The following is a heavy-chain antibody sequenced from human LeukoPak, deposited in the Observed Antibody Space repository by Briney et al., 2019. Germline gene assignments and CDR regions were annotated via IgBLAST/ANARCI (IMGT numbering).Heavy chain of an antibody. CDR1: GFTFSDYY. D-gene: IGHD5-18*01. Sequence: GGSLRLSCAASGFTFSDYYMSWIRQAPGKGLEWVSYISSSGSTIYYADSVKGRFTISRDNAKNSLYLQMNSLRAEHTAVYYCARTAMVAAVFDYWGQGTLVTVSS. CDR3: ARTAMVAAVFDY. V-gene: IGHV3-11*01. J-gene: IGHJ4*02. CDR2: ISSSGSTI.